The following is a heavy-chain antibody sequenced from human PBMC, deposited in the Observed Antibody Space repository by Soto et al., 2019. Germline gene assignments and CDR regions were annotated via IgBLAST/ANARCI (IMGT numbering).Heavy chain of an antibody. CDR1: GGTFSSYA. D-gene: IGHD3-10*01. Sequence: QVQLVQSGAEVKKPGSSVKVSCKASGGTFSSYAISWVRQAPGQGLEWMGGFIPIFGTANYAQKFEGRVTITADESTSTAYMELSSLRSEDTAVYYCARDVETYYDGSGSYYMGWFDPWGQGTLVTVSS. CDR2: FIPIFGTA. CDR3: ARDVETYYDGSGSYYMGWFDP. J-gene: IGHJ5*02. V-gene: IGHV1-69*01.